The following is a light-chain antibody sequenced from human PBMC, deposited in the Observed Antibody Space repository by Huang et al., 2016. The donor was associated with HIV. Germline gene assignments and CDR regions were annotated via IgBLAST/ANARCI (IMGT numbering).Light chain of an antibody. CDR3: QQYSDWPRT. Sequence: VMTQAPVTLSVSPGERATLSCRASQTLTNTLVWYQQRPGQPPRVLFYGAFSRAAGVPARFSASGSGTEFTLTISNLQSEDFAVYYCQQYSDWPRTFGQGTKVEIK. CDR1: QTLTNT. CDR2: GAF. J-gene: IGKJ1*01. V-gene: IGKV3-15*01.